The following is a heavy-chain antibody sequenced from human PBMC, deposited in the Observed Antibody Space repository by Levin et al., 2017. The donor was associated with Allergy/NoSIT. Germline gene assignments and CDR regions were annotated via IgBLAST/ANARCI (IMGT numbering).Heavy chain of an antibody. CDR1: GFTFDDYG. D-gene: IGHD2/OR15-2a*01. J-gene: IGHJ3*02. CDR3: ARHRFTMNIHDGFDI. Sequence: GESLKISCAASGFTFDDYGMSWVRQAPGKGLEWVSGINWNGGSTGYADSVKGRLTISRDNPKNSLYLQMDSLRAEDTALYHCARHRFTMNIHDGFDIWGQGTMVIVSS. CDR2: INWNGGST. V-gene: IGHV3-20*01.